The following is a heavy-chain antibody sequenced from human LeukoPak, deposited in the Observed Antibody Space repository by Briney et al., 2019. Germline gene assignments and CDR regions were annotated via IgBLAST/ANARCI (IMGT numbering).Heavy chain of an antibody. CDR3: ARDHSSSGQLFDY. D-gene: IGHD6-13*01. CDR1: GYTFTSYG. J-gene: IGHJ4*02. V-gene: IGHV1-18*01. Sequence: ASVKVSCKASGYTFTSYGISWVRQAPGQGLEWMGWISAYNGNTNYAQKLQGRVTMTTDTSTSTANMELRSLRSDDTAVYYCARDHSSSGQLFDYWGQGTLVTVSS. CDR2: ISAYNGNT.